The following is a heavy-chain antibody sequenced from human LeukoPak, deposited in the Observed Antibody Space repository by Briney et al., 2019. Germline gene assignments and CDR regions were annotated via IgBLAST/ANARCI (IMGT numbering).Heavy chain of an antibody. CDR2: IYYSGST. CDR3: AGSSRRNWFDP. V-gene: IGHV4-59*01. CDR1: GGSISSYY. J-gene: IGHJ5*02. D-gene: IGHD1-26*01. Sequence: SETLSLTCTVSGGSISSYYWSWIRQPPGKGLEWIGYIYYSGSTNYNPSLKSRVTISVDASKNQFSLKLSSVTAADTAVYYCAGSSRRNWFDPWGQGTLVTVSS.